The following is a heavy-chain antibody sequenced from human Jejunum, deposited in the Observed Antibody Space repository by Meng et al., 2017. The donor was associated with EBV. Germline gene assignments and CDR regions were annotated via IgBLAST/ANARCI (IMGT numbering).Heavy chain of an antibody. CDR2: IDYSGST. D-gene: IGHD5-12*01. CDR3: AGLRYSGYDRAFDY. J-gene: IGHJ4*02. CDR1: GGSRKRGKFY. V-gene: IGHV4-61*01. Sequence: ESAPARVNPHETLSHPLTGCGGSRKRGKFYWSWIRHHPGKGLDWIGYIDYSGSTHYIPSLKSRVTISLDTSKNQFSLKLSSVTAADTAVYYCAGLRYSGYDRAFDYWGQGALVTVSS.